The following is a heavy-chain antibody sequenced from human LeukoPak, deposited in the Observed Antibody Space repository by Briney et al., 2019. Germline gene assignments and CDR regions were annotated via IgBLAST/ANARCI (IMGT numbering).Heavy chain of an antibody. CDR3: ARGYGSGPDYYYYYGMDV. Sequence: SETLSLTCTVSGGSISSYYWSWIRQPPGKGLEWIGEINHSGSTNYNPSLKSRVTISVDTSKNQFSLKLSSVTAADTAVYYCARGYGSGPDYYYYYGMDVWGQGTTVTVSS. J-gene: IGHJ6*02. D-gene: IGHD3-10*01. CDR1: GGSISSYY. CDR2: INHSGST. V-gene: IGHV4-34*01.